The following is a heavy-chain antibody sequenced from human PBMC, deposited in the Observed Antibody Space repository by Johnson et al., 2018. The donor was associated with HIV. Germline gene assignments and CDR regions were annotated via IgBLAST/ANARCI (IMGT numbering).Heavy chain of an antibody. Sequence: VQLVESGGGVVQPGRSLRLSCAASGFTFSSYAMHWVRQAPGKGLEWVAVISYDGSNKYYADSVKGRFTISRDNSKNTLYLQMNSLRAEDTAVYYCARDDLGNPFSSYDAFDIWGQGTRVTVSS. CDR2: ISYDGSNK. D-gene: IGHD6-13*01. CDR1: GFTFSSYA. V-gene: IGHV3-30*04. J-gene: IGHJ3*02. CDR3: ARDDLGNPFSSYDAFDI.